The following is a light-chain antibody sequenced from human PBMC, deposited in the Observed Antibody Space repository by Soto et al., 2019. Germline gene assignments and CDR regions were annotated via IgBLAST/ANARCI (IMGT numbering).Light chain of an antibody. J-gene: IGKJ1*01. CDR2: KAS. CDR3: QHYNSYSEA. V-gene: IGKV1-5*03. Sequence: DIQMTQSPSTLSGSVGDRVTITCRASQTISSWLAWYQQKPGKAPKLLIYKASTLKSRVPSRFSGSGSGTEFTLPISSLQPDDFATYYCQHYNSYSEAFGQATKVELK. CDR1: QTISSW.